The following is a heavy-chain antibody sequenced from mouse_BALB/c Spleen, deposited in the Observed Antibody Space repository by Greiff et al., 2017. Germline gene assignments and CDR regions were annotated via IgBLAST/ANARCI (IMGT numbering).Heavy chain of an antibody. J-gene: IGHJ3*01. V-gene: IGHV5-12-1*01. CDR3: ARHRYDVAY. Sequence: EVKLQESGGGLVKPGGSLKLSCAASGFAFSSYDMSWVRQTPEKRLEWVAYISSGGGSTYYPDTVKGRFTISRDNAKNTLYLQMSSLKSEDKAMYYCARHRYDVAYWGQGTLVTVSA. CDR2: ISSGGGST. CDR1: GFAFSSYD. D-gene: IGHD2-14*01.